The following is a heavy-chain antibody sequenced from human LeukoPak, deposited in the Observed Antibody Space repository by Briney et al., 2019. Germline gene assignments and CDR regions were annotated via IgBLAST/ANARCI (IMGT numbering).Heavy chain of an antibody. D-gene: IGHD4-17*01. V-gene: IGHV4-34*01. CDR2: INHSGST. Sequence: SETLSLTCAVYGGSFSGYYWSWIRQPPGKGLEWIGEINHSGSTNYNPSLKSLVSLSVHTSNTQFSLKLSSVTAADTAVYYCARDYAGWFDPWGQGTLVTVSS. CDR1: GGSFSGYY. CDR3: ARDYAGWFDP. J-gene: IGHJ5*02.